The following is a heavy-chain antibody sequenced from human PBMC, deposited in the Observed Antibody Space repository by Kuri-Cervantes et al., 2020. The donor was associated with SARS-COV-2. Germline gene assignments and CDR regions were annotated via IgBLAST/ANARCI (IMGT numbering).Heavy chain of an antibody. D-gene: IGHD1-26*01. CDR1: GGSISSSSYY. V-gene: IGHV4-39*01. J-gene: IGHJ4*02. CDR3: AKASIVGATYFDY. CDR2: IYYSGST. Sequence: SETLSLTCTASGGSISSSSYYWGWIRQPPGKGLEWIGSIYYSGSTCYNPSLKSRVTISVDTSKNQFSLKLSSVTAADTAVYYCAKASIVGATYFDYWGQGTLVTVSS.